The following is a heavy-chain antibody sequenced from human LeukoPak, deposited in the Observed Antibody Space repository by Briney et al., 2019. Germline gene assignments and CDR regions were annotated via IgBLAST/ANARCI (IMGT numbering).Heavy chain of an antibody. V-gene: IGHV3-48*01. Sequence: GGSLTLSCAASGFTFSNYSMNWVRQAPGKGLQWVSYISISSSTIYYADSVKGRFTISRDNAKNSLYLKMNSVRPEDTAVYYCARAKRNGFDIWGQGTMVTVSS. CDR3: ARAKRNGFDI. CDR2: ISISSSTI. J-gene: IGHJ3*02. CDR1: GFTFSNYS.